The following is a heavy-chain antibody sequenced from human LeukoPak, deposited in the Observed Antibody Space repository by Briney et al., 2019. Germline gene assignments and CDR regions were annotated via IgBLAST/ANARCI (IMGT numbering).Heavy chain of an antibody. J-gene: IGHJ4*01. CDR2: ISDTGGST. D-gene: IGHD2-8*01. CDR1: GFTFSSYA. V-gene: IGHV3-23*01. Sequence: GGSLRLSCAASGFTFSSYAMTWVRQAPGKGLEWVSAISDTGGSTYDADSVKGRFTISRDNSKNTLYLQMNSLRAEDTAVYYCAKDTSIGRYCINGVCSPFDYWGHGTLVTVFS. CDR3: AKDTSIGRYCINGVCSPFDY.